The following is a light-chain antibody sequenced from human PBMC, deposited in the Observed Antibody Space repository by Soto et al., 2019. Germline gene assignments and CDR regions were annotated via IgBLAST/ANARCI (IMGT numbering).Light chain of an antibody. Sequence: IVLTQSPGSLSSSVGETATLSCRASQSVSSSYLAWYQQKPGQDPRLLIYGASSRPTGIPDRFSGSGSGTDFTLTISRLEPEDFAVYYCKQYGSSSTVGKGKRLAIK. CDR1: QSVSSSY. CDR2: GAS. CDR3: KQYGSSST. V-gene: IGKV3-20*01. J-gene: IGKJ5*01.